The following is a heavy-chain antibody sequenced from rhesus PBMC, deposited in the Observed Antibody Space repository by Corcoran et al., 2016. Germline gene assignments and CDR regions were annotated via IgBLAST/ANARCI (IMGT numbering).Heavy chain of an antibody. CDR3: ARQYSTAVSN. D-gene: IGHD4-29*01. CDR1: GYSISSGYY. J-gene: IGHJ4*01. V-gene: IGHV4-99*01. CDR2: ISGSRWST. Sequence: QVQLQESGPGLVKPSETLSLTCAVSGYSISSGYYWGWIRQPPGKGLEYIGYISGSRWSTYSNPSLESRVTISKDTSKNQFSLKVSSVTAADTAVYYCARQYSTAVSNWGQGVLVTVSS.